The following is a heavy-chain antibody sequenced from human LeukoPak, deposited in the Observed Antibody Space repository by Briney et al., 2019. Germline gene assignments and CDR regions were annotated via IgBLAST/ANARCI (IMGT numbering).Heavy chain of an antibody. V-gene: IGHV3-15*01. CDR1: GFTFSNAW. CDR2: IKSKTDSGTT. Sequence: PGGSLRLSCAASGFTFSNAWMSWVRQAPGKGLEWVGRIKSKTDSGTTDYAAPVKGRFTISRDDSKNTLYLQVNGLKTEDTAVYYCTTGHYFDYWGQGTLVTVSS. CDR3: TTGHYFDY. J-gene: IGHJ4*02.